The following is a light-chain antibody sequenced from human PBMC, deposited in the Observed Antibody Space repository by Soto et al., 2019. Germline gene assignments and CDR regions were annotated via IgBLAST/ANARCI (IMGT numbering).Light chain of an antibody. CDR1: QDISNH. J-gene: IGKJ3*01. Sequence: DIQLTQSPSSLSAYVGDRVTITYQASQDISNHLNWYQQKPGKAPNLLIYDASDLETGVTSRFSGSGSGTFFSFTINSLQPEDIATYYCQKHDGVPLFGPGTKVEIK. CDR3: QKHDGVPL. V-gene: IGKV1-33*01. CDR2: DAS.